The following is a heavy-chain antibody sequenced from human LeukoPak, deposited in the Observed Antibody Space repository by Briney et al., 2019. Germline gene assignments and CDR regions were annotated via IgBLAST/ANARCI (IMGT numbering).Heavy chain of an antibody. CDR3: SGRDSSRSPRAY. CDR1: GLTFTDFW. D-gene: IGHD2-2*01. V-gene: IGHV3-7*01. Sequence: GGSLRLSCAASGLTFTDFWMNWVRLAPGRGLEWLANINPYGTEKYYVDSVKGRFAISRDNAKNEVYLEMNSLRAEDTGVYYCSGRDSSRSPRAYWGQGALVSVSP. J-gene: IGHJ4*02. CDR2: INPYGTEK.